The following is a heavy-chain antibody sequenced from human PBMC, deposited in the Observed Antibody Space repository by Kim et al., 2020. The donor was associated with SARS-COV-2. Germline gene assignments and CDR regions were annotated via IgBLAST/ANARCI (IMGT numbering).Heavy chain of an antibody. D-gene: IGHD6-19*01. V-gene: IGHV3-30-3*01. J-gene: IGHJ4*02. CDR1: GFTFSSYA. CDR3: ASLYSSGSPDY. CDR2: ISYDGSNK. Sequence: GGSLRLSCAASGFTFSSYAMHWVRQAPGKGLEWVAVISYDGSNKYYADSVKGRFTISRDNSKNTLYLQMNSLRAEDTAVYYCASLYSSGSPDYWGQGTLVTVSS.